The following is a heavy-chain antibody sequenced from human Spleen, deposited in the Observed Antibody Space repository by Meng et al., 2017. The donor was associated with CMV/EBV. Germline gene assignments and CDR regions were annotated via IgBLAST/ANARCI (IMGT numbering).Heavy chain of an antibody. CDR3: ARGPRITVGGVIIWPLED. CDR2: ITPVFETA. CDR1: FSSRS. V-gene: IGHV1-69*05. Sequence: FSSRSLMWVRQAPGQGLEWMGGITPVFETADYAQKFRDRVTISMDDSATTAYMEMTSLGSEDTAVYFCARGPRITVGGVIIWPLEDWGQGTLVTVSS. D-gene: IGHD3-16*01. J-gene: IGHJ4*02.